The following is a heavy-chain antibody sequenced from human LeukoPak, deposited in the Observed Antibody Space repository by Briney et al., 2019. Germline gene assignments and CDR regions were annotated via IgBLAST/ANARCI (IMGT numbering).Heavy chain of an antibody. Sequence: GGSLRLSCAAPGFTFSSYWMTWIRQAPGKGLEWVANIKQDGSEKYYVDSVKGRFTISRDNAKNSLYLQMNSLRAEDTAVYYCARDTGGGYGCYDCWGQGTLVTVSS. V-gene: IGHV3-7*01. J-gene: IGHJ4*02. CDR3: ARDTGGGYGCYDC. D-gene: IGHD5-18*01. CDR1: GFTFSSYW. CDR2: IKQDGSEK.